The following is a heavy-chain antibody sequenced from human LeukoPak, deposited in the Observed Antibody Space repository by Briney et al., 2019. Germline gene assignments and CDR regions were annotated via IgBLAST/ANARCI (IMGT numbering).Heavy chain of an antibody. J-gene: IGHJ4*02. CDR2: ISYDGSNK. CDR3: ARDGRAKYAEYYFDY. Sequence: GGSLRLSCAASGFTFSSYAMHWVRQAPGKGLEWVAVISYDGSNKYYADSVKGRFTISRDNSKNTLYLQMNSLRAEDTAVYYCARDGRAKYAEYYFDYWGQGTLETVSS. D-gene: IGHD2-15*01. V-gene: IGHV3-30*04. CDR1: GFTFSSYA.